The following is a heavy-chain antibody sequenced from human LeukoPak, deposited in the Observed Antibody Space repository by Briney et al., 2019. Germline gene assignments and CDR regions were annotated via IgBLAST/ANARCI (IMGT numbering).Heavy chain of an antibody. CDR2: INKSGSTI. D-gene: IGHD2-15*01. V-gene: IGHV3-48*04. Sequence: GGSLRLSCAASGFTFSSYSMNWVRQAPGNGLEWVSYINKSGSTIYYADSVKGRFTISRDNAKNSLYLQMNSLRAEDTAVYYCASDAEYCSGGSCYRGNFDYWGQGTLVTVSS. CDR3: ASDAEYCSGGSCYRGNFDY. CDR1: GFTFSSYS. J-gene: IGHJ4*02.